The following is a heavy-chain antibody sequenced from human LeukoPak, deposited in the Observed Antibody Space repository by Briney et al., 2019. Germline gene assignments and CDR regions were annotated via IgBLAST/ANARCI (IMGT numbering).Heavy chain of an antibody. Sequence: ASVKVSCKASGYTFTGYYMHWVRQAPGQGLEWMGRINPNSGGTNYAQKFQGRVTMTRDTSISTAYMELSRLRSDDTAVYYCAREKGRPFWSGSLNWFDPWGQGTLVTVSS. CDR2: INPNSGGT. CDR3: AREKGRPFWSGSLNWFDP. J-gene: IGHJ5*02. CDR1: GYTFTGYY. D-gene: IGHD3-3*01. V-gene: IGHV1-2*06.